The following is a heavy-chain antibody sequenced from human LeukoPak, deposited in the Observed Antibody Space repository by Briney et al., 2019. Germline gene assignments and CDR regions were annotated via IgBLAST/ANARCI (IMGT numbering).Heavy chain of an antibody. V-gene: IGHV3-66*01. D-gene: IGHD2-15*01. CDR3: ARGWSGLSPHDY. Sequence: GGSLRLSCAASGFTVSSNYMSWVRQAPGKGLEWVSVIYSGGSTYYADSVKGRFTTSRDNSKNTLYLQMNSLRAEDTAVYYCARGWSGLSPHDYWGQGTLVTVSS. CDR2: IYSGGST. J-gene: IGHJ4*02. CDR1: GFTVSSNY.